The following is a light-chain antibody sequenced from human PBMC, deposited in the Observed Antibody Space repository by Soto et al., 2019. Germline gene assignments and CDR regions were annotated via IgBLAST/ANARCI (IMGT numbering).Light chain of an antibody. V-gene: IGLV2-14*01. CDR3: SSYTVSVDPYV. CDR2: EVT. Sequence: SQPGSVSGSPGHSIAISCSGSSSDVGNGYDSVSWYQQHPGKAPKLIIYEVTNRPSGVSSRFSGSKSGNTASLTISGLQAEDEADYYCSSYTVSVDPYVFGTGTKITVL. CDR1: SSDVGNGYDS. J-gene: IGLJ1*01.